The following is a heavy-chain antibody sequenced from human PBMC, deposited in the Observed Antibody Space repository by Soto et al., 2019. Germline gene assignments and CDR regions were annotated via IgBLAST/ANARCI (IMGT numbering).Heavy chain of an antibody. D-gene: IGHD3-9*01. V-gene: IGHV3-48*03. Sequence: EVQLVESGGGLVGPGGSLTLSCAASGFAFSSYEMNWVRQAPGKGLEWVSYIDATSNIIHHADSVEGRFTISRDNSKNSVFLQMNSLGAEDTAVYYCARDRRHRDWHPGAFDFWGRGTMVTVSS. J-gene: IGHJ3*01. CDR1: GFAFSSYE. CDR3: ARDRRHRDWHPGAFDF. CDR2: IDATSNII.